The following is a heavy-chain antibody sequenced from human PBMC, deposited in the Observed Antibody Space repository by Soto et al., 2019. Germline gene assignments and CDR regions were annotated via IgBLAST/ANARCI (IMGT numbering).Heavy chain of an antibody. CDR1: GGSFSGYY. V-gene: IGHV4-34*01. CDR3: ARAKITGLFDY. D-gene: IGHD2-8*02. J-gene: IGHJ4*02. CDR2: INHSGST. Sequence: QVQLQQWGAGLLKPSETLSLTCAVYGGSFSGYYWTWIRQPPGTGLEWIGEINHSGSTNYNPSLKSRVTISVDTSKNHSSLKLTSVTAADTAVYYCARAKITGLFDYWGQGTLVTVSS.